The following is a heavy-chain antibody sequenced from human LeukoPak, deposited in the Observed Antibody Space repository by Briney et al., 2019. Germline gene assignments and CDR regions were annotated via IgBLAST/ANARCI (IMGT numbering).Heavy chain of an antibody. D-gene: IGHD4-23*01. Sequence: SETLSLTCTVSGGSISSGSYYWSWIRQPAGKGLEWIGRIYTSGSTNYNPSLKSRVTISVDTSKNRFSLKLSSVTAADTAEYYCAATGGNSFPIDYWGQGTLVTVSS. CDR1: GGSISSGSYY. CDR2: IYTSGST. CDR3: AATGGNSFPIDY. V-gene: IGHV4-61*02. J-gene: IGHJ4*02.